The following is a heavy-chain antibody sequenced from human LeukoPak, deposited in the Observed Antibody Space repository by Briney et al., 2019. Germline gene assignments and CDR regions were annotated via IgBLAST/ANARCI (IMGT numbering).Heavy chain of an antibody. J-gene: IGHJ6*02. D-gene: IGHD3-10*01. Sequence: GGSLRLSCAASGFAFSSYHMSWVRQAPGKGLEWVSYISSSSGTIYYADSVKGRFTTSRDDAKNSLYLHMNSLRDEDTGLYYCARYFGDPQGMDVWGQGTTVTVSS. V-gene: IGHV3-48*02. CDR1: GFAFSSYH. CDR2: ISSSSGTI. CDR3: ARYFGDPQGMDV.